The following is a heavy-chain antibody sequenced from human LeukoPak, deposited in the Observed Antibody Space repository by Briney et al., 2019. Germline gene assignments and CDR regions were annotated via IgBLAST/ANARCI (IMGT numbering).Heavy chain of an antibody. CDR2: IVAGSVNT. CDR3: AAEGRPTVVTFRKEAVDL. D-gene: IGHD4-23*01. Sequence: SVKVSCKASGFTFTSSAVQWVRQARGQRLEWIGWIVAGSVNTNYAQKFQERVTITRDMSTSTVYMELSSLRPEDTAVYYCAAEGRPTVVTFRKEAVDLWGQGTMVTVSS. J-gene: IGHJ3*01. V-gene: IGHV1-58*01. CDR1: GFTFTSSA.